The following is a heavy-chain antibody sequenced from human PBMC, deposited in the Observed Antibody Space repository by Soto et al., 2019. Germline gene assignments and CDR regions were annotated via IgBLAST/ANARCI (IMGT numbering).Heavy chain of an antibody. CDR2: IGTAGDT. J-gene: IGHJ4*02. D-gene: IGHD6-19*01. CDR3: ARALISSGPFDY. Sequence: GGSLRLSCAASGFTFSSYDMHWVRQATGKGLEWVSAIGTAGDTYYPGSVKGRFTISRENAKNSLYLQMNSLRAGDTAVYYCARALISSGPFDYWGQGTLVTVSS. V-gene: IGHV3-13*01. CDR1: GFTFSSYD.